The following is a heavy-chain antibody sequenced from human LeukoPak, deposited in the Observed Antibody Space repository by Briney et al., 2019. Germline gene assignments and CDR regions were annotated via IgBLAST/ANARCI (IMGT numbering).Heavy chain of an antibody. V-gene: IGHV4-30-2*01. CDR1: GGSISSGGYY. J-gene: IGHJ4*02. CDR3: SGITMTQMGFDY. D-gene: IGHD3-22*01. Sequence: PSQTPSLTCTVSGGSISSGGYYWSWIRQPPGKGLEWIGYIYHSGSTYYNPSLKSRVTISVDRPKNQFSLKLSSVTAADTAVYYCSGITMTQMGFDYWGQGTLVTVSS. CDR2: IYHSGST.